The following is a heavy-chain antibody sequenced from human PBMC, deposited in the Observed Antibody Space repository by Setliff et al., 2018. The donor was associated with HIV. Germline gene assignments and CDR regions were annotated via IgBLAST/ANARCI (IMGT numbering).Heavy chain of an antibody. Sequence: PSETLSLTCTVSGGSISTYYLTWIRQPAGKGLEWIGRIFASGSTIYNPSLKSRITISLDTSKEQFSLELSSATAADTAVYYCATLDHSGGNFLAYWGQGSLVTVSS. J-gene: IGHJ4*02. CDR1: GGSISTYY. V-gene: IGHV4-4*07. D-gene: IGHD2-21*02. CDR3: ATLDHSGGNFLAY. CDR2: IFASGST.